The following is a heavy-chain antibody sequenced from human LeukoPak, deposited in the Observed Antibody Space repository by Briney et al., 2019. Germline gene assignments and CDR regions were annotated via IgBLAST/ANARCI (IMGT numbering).Heavy chain of an antibody. D-gene: IGHD3-22*01. V-gene: IGHV4-34*01. J-gene: IGHJ4*02. CDR2: INHSGST. CDR1: GDSISGYY. CDR3: ARGRGVTMTLFDY. Sequence: SETLSLTCTVSGDSISGYYWSWIRQPPGKGLEWIGEINHSGSTNYNPSLKSRVTISVDTSKNQFSLKLSSVTAADTAVYYCARGRGVTMTLFDYWGQGTLVTVSS.